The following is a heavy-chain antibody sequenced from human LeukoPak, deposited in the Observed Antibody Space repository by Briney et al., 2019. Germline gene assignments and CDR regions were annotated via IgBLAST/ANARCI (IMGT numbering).Heavy chain of an antibody. CDR2: ISYDGSNK. V-gene: IGHV3-30*03. CDR1: GFTFSSSG. J-gene: IGHJ4*02. D-gene: IGHD3-22*01. CDR3: ARIITYYYDSSLPFDY. Sequence: GGSLRLSCAASGFTFSSSGMHWVRQAPGKGLQWVAVISYDGSNKYYTNSVKGRFTISRDNSKNTVYLQMNSLRAEDTAVYYCARIITYYYDSSLPFDYWGQGTLVTVSS.